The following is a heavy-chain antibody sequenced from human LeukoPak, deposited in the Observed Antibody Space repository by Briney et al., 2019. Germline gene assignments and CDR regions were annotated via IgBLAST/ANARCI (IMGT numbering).Heavy chain of an antibody. CDR1: EGSISTYY. Sequence: PSETLSLTCTVPEGSISTYYWTWIRQPPGKGLEWIGYIYYSGSTNYNPSLRSRVTISLDTSRNQFSLKLNSVTAADTAVYYCAKSNGYGLVDIWGQGTMVTVSS. D-gene: IGHD3-10*01. CDR3: AKSNGYGLVDI. J-gene: IGHJ3*02. V-gene: IGHV4-59*12. CDR2: IYYSGST.